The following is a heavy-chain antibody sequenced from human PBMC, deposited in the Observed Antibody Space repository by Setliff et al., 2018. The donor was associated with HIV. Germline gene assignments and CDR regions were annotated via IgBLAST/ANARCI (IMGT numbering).Heavy chain of an antibody. CDR1: GYTFTGYY. Sequence: ASVKVSCKASGYTFTGYYMHWVRQAPGQGLEWMGWINPNSGGTNYAQKFQGRVTMTRDTSISTAYMELSSLRSEDTAVYYCARGSCSGCYLSDYWGLGTLVTVSS. D-gene: IGHD6-19*01. CDR3: ARGSCSGCYLSDY. V-gene: IGHV1-2*02. CDR2: INPNSGGT. J-gene: IGHJ4*02.